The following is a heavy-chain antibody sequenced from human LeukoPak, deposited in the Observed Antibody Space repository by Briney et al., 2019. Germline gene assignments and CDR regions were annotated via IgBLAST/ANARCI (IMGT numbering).Heavy chain of an antibody. CDR1: GFTFSSYK. V-gene: IGHV3-48*01. CDR2: ISSSSSNI. J-gene: IGHJ5*02. D-gene: IGHD3-3*01. Sequence: GGSLRLSCAASGFTFSSYKMNWVRQAPGKGLEWVSYISSSSSNIYYADSVKGRFTISRDNAKNSLYLQMNSLRAEDTAVYYCARSQYYDFWSGPWGQGTLVTVSS. CDR3: ARSQYYDFWSGP.